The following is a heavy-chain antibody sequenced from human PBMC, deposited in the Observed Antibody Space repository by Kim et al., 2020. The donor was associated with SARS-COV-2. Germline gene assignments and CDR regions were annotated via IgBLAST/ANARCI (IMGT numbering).Heavy chain of an antibody. Sequence: GGSLRLSCAASGFTFSSYGMHWVRQAPGKGLEWVAVIWYDGSNKYYADSVKGRFTISRDNSKNTLYLQMNSLRAEDTAVYYCAKDRGAYRVGNAFDIWGQGTMVTVSS. CDR2: IWYDGSNK. CDR1: GFTFSSYG. V-gene: IGHV3-33*06. J-gene: IGHJ3*02. CDR3: AKDRGAYRVGNAFDI. D-gene: IGHD2-21*01.